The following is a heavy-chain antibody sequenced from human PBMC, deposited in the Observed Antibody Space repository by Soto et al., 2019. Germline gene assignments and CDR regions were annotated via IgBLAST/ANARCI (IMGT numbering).Heavy chain of an antibody. CDR2: ISPYSGYT. D-gene: IGHD2-2*01. J-gene: IGHJ4*02. V-gene: IGHV1-18*01. CDR3: AREATVLIPAAQPSRFDS. CDR1: GYNFMKYG. Sequence: GASVKVSCKGFGYNFMKYGTNWVRQAPGQGLEWVGWISPYSGYTHSAQKFHGRLTLTTDTAASTAYMELRILRSADTALYYCAREATVLIPAAQPSRFDSWGQGTLVTVSS.